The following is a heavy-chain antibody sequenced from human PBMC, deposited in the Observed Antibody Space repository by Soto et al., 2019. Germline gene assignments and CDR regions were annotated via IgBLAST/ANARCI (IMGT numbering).Heavy chain of an antibody. CDR2: INHSGST. D-gene: IGHD3-3*01. J-gene: IGHJ5*02. CDR1: GGSFSGYY. V-gene: IGHV4-34*01. Sequence: QVQLQQWGAGLLKPSETLSLTCAVYGGSFSGYYWSWIRQPPGKGLEWIGEINHSGSTNYNPSLKSRVTISVDTSKSKFSLKLSSVTAADTAVYYCARITVFGVVIPYSWFDPWGQGTLVTVSS. CDR3: ARITVFGVVIPYSWFDP.